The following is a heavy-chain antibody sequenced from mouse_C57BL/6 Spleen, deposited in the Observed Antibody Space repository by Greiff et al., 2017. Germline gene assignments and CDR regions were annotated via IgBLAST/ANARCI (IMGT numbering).Heavy chain of an antibody. J-gene: IGHJ4*01. Sequence: QVQLQQSGAELVRPGASVTLSCKASGYTFTDYEMHWVKQTPVHGLEWIGAIDPETGGTTYNQKFKGKAILTADKSSSTAYMELRSLTSEDSAVYYCTRCEEGYSYAMDDWGQGTSVTVSS. CDR2: IDPETGGT. D-gene: IGHD2-3*01. CDR1: GYTFTDYE. CDR3: TRCEEGYSYAMDD. V-gene: IGHV1-15*01.